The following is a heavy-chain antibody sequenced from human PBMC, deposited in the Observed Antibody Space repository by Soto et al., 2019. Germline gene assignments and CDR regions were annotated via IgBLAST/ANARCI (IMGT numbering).Heavy chain of an antibody. CDR3: AKDGLSDSPSAIDY. V-gene: IGHV3-23*01. J-gene: IGHJ4*02. D-gene: IGHD6-13*01. CDR1: GFTFRSYA. Sequence: GGSLRLSCLASGFTFRSYAMTWVRQGPGRGLEWVSAISGSGGSAFSADSVKGRFTISRDNSKNTLFLQMNSLRAEDTAVYYCAKDGLSDSPSAIDYWGQGTRVTVSS. CDR2: ISGSGGSA.